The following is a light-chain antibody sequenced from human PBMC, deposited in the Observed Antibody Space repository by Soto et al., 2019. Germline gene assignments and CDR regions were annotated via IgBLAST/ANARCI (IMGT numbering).Light chain of an antibody. V-gene: IGKV1-5*02. CDR1: QSVNTW. Sequence: DIKMTQSPATLSASDGARVTIICRASQSVNTWLAWYQQKPGKAPVLLIYDASSLKSGVPSRFSGSGSGTEFTLTITSLQPDDLAICQHYHGYPFPFGPGAIVAIK. J-gene: IGKJ3*01. CDR2: DAS. CDR3: QHYHGYPFP.